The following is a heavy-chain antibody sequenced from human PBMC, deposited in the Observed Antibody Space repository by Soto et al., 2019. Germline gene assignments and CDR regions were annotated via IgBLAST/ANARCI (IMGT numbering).Heavy chain of an antibody. V-gene: IGHV4-59*08. Sequence: SETLSLTRTVSGGSISSYYWSWIRQPPGKGLEWIGYIYYSGSTNYNPSLKSRVTISVDTSKDQFSLKLSSVTAADTAVYYCACLEYSSSPLQYWGQGTLVTVSS. J-gene: IGHJ4*02. CDR1: GGSISSYY. CDR2: IYYSGST. CDR3: ACLEYSSSPLQY. D-gene: IGHD6-6*01.